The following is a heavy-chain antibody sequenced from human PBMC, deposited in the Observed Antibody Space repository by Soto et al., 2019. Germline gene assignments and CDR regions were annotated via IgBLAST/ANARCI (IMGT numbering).Heavy chain of an antibody. V-gene: IGHV1-69*13. CDR2: IIPIFNTA. J-gene: IGHJ3*02. CDR1: GGTFNTYT. D-gene: IGHD2-2*02. CDR3: ARRGDEIYLNAFDI. Sequence: SVKVSCKASGGTFNTYTFAWVRQAPGQGLEWMGGIIPIFNTATYAQKFQGRVTITADESTRTAYMEVSSLRSEDTAMYYCARRGDEIYLNAFDIWGQGTVVTVSS.